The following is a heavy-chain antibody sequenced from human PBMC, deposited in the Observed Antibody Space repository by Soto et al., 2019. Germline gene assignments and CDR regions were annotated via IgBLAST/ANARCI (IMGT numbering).Heavy chain of an antibody. CDR3: ARGGQDFWSGPFDY. V-gene: IGHV4-4*07. CDR1: GGSISNYF. J-gene: IGHJ4*02. Sequence: SETLSLTCTVSGGSISNYFCNWIRQPAGKGLEWIGRIDNSGSTNYNPSLKSRITMSADTSRNQFSLKLNSVTAADTAVYYCARGGQDFWSGPFDYWGQGAMVTVSS. D-gene: IGHD3-3*01. CDR2: IDNSGST.